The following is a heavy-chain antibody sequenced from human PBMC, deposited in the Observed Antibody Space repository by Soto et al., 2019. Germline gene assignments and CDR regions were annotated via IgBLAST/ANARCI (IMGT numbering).Heavy chain of an antibody. CDR2: IIPIFGTA. CDR1: GGTFSSYA. D-gene: IGHD4-17*01. CDR3: ARNEGDYGGYYYYGMDV. Sequence: QVQLVQSGAEVKKPGSSVKVSCKASGGTFSSYAISWVRQAPGQGLEWMGGIIPIFGTANYAQKFQDRVTITADESTSTAYMELSSLRSEDTAVYYCARNEGDYGGYYYYGMDVWGQGTTVTVSS. J-gene: IGHJ6*02. V-gene: IGHV1-69*01.